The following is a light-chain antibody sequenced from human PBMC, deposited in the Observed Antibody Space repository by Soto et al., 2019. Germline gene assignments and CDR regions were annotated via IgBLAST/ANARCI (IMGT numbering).Light chain of an antibody. Sequence: QSVLTQPPSLSGAPGQTITISCTGSSSNIGAGSDVHWFQHLPGTAPKVLIYGNNNRPSGVPDRFSGSKSGTSGSLAITGLQAEDEADYYCQSYEGSRRAGVFGGGTKLTVL. CDR2: GNN. J-gene: IGLJ3*02. CDR3: QSYEGSRRAGV. CDR1: SSNIGAGSD. V-gene: IGLV1-40*01.